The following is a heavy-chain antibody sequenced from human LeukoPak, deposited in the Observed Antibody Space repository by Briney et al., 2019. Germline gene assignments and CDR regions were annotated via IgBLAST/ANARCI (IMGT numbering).Heavy chain of an antibody. J-gene: IGHJ3*02. CDR1: GGSISNYY. Sequence: PSETLSLTCTVSGGSISNYYWTWIRQPPGKGLEWIGYIYNSGSTNYNPSLKSRVTISVDTPKNQFSLKLSSVTAADTAVYYCARRHKVGAGDALDIWGQGTMVTVSS. V-gene: IGHV4-59*08. CDR3: ARRHKVGAGDALDI. D-gene: IGHD3-10*01. CDR2: IYNSGST.